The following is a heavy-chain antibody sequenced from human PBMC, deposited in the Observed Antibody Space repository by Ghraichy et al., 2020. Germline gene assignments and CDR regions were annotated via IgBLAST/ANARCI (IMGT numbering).Heavy chain of an antibody. CDR2: ISPDGSFT. D-gene: IGHD1-26*01. CDR3: VRAGPTGAY. CDR1: GFTFSTYW. V-gene: IGHV3-74*01. J-gene: IGHJ4*02. Sequence: GGSLRLSCAASGFTFSTYWMHWVRRPPGKGLEWVSRISPDGSFTSYADSVMSRSTISRDNAKNTLYLQMNSLRADDTAIYYCVRAGPTGAYWGQGTLVTVSS.